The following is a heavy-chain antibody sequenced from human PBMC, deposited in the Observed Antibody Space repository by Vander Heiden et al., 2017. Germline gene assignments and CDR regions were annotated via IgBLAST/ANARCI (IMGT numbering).Heavy chain of an antibody. CDR1: GSTFSSYA. CDR2: IIPIFGTA. CDR3: ARVPGYSSSSYDY. Sequence: QVQLVQSGAEVKKPGSSVKASCKASGSTFSSYAIRRVRQAPGQGLEWMGGIIPIFGTANYAQKVQGRVTITADESTSTAYMELSSLRSEDTAVYYCARVPGYSSSSYDYWGQGTLVTVSS. V-gene: IGHV1-69*01. D-gene: IGHD6-13*01. J-gene: IGHJ4*02.